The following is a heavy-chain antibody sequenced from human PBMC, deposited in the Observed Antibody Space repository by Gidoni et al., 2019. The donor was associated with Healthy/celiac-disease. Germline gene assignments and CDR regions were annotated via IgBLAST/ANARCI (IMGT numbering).Heavy chain of an antibody. J-gene: IGHJ5*02. V-gene: IGHV4-30-2*01. CDR3: ARTTTVTTLGWFDP. D-gene: IGHD4-17*01. CDR1: GGSISSGGYS. Sequence: QLQLQESGSGLVKPSQTLSLTCAVSGGSISSGGYSWSWLRQPPGKGLEWIGYIYHSGSTYYNPSLKSRVTISVDRSKNQFSLKLSSVTAADTAVYYCARTTTVTTLGWFDPWGQGTLVTVSS. CDR2: IYHSGST.